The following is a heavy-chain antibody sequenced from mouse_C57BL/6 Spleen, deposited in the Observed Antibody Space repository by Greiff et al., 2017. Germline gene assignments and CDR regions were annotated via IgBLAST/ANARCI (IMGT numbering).Heavy chain of an antibody. J-gene: IGHJ4*01. CDR3: ARKGVYYGNYDAMDY. D-gene: IGHD2-1*01. V-gene: IGHV1-63*01. CDR2: IYPGGGYT. Sequence: VQLQQSGAELVRPGTSVTMSCKASGYTFTNYWIGWAKQRPGHGLEWIGDIYPGGGYTNYNEKFKGKATLTADKSSSTAYMQFSSLTSEDSAIYYCARKGVYYGNYDAMDYWGQGTSVTVSS. CDR1: GYTFTNYW.